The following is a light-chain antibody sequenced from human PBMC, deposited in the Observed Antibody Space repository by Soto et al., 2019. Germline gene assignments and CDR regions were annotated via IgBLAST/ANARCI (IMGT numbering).Light chain of an antibody. Sequence: QSVLTQPPSASGTLGQRVTISCAGSSSNIGTNTVNWYQQLPGTGPKLLIYSNNQRPSGVPDRFSGSKSGTSASLAISGLQSEDETDYYCAAWDDSLNGVVFGGGTKLTVL. J-gene: IGLJ2*01. CDR1: SSNIGTNT. CDR3: AAWDDSLNGVV. V-gene: IGLV1-44*01. CDR2: SNN.